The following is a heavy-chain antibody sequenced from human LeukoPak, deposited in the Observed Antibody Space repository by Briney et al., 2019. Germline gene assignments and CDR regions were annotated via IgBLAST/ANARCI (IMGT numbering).Heavy chain of an antibody. CDR2: ISYDGSIK. V-gene: IGHV3-30*01. CDR3: AREGTGEGGYYYYYMDV. Sequence: GGSLRLSCAASGFTFSNYAMHWVRQAPGKGLEWVAIISYDGSIKYYADFVKGRFTISRDNSKNTLYLQLNILRTGDTAMFFCAREGTGEGGYYYYYMDVWGKGTTVTVSS. J-gene: IGHJ6*03. D-gene: IGHD3/OR15-3a*01. CDR1: GFTFSNYA.